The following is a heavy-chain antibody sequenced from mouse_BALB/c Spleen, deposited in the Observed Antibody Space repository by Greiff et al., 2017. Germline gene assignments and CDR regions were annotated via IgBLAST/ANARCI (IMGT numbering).Heavy chain of an antibody. CDR2: IYPYNGGT. J-gene: IGHJ3*01. CDR3: ATATPAWFAD. Sequence: VHVKQSGPELVKPGASVKISCKASGYTFTDYNMHWVKQSHGKSLEWIGYIYPYNGGTGYNQKFKSKATLTVDNSSSTAYMELRSLTSEDSAVYYCATATPAWFADWGQGTLVTVSA. D-gene: IGHD1-2*01. CDR1: GYTFTDYN. V-gene: IGHV1S29*02.